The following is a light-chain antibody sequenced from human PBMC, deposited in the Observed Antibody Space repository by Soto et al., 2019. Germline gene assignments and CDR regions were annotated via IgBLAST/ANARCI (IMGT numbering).Light chain of an antibody. CDR3: QQYNNWPRT. Sequence: ELVMTQSPATLSVSPGERATLSCGASQSVSPNLAWYQQKPGQAPRLLIYAASTRDTGIPDRVSGSGSGTEFTLTINSLQSEDFAVYYCQQYNNWPRTFGQGTKVDIK. CDR1: QSVSPN. V-gene: IGKV3-15*01. CDR2: AAS. J-gene: IGKJ1*01.